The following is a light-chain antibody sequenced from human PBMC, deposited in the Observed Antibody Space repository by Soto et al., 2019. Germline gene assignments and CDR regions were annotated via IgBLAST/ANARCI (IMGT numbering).Light chain of an antibody. Sequence: IPVTLSPSTLSASIGCRVTMTCRASQTISSWLAWYQQKPGKAPKLLIYDVSTLGSGVPARFSGSGSGTDFTLTISSLHTDDFATYYCQQCNAFWTFRHGIKVDIK. CDR1: QTISSW. J-gene: IGKJ1*01. V-gene: IGKV1-5*01. CDR2: DVS. CDR3: QQCNAFWT.